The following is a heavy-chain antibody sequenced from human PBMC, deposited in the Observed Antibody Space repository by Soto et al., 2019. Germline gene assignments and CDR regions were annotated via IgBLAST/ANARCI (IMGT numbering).Heavy chain of an antibody. J-gene: IGHJ6*02. D-gene: IGHD3-22*01. Sequence: ASVKVSCKASGYTFTSYDINWVRQATGQGLEWMGWMNPNSGNTGYAQKFQGRVTMTRNTSISTAYMELSSLGSEDTAVYYCAREATYYYDSSGSPYYYYGMDVWGQGTTVTVSS. CDR1: GYTFTSYD. CDR3: AREATYYYDSSGSPYYYYGMDV. CDR2: MNPNSGNT. V-gene: IGHV1-8*01.